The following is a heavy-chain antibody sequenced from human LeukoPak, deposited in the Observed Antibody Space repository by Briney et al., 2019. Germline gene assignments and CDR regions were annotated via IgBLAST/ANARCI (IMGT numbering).Heavy chain of an antibody. CDR1: GFTFSDYY. Sequence: GGSLRLSCAASGFTFSDYYMSWIRQAPGKGLEWVSYISSSGSTIYYADSVKGRFTISRDNSKNALYLQMNSLRAEDTAVYYCARQKKGPFGGVIVTNFDYWGQGTLVTVSS. J-gene: IGHJ4*02. D-gene: IGHD3-16*02. CDR2: ISSSGSTI. V-gene: IGHV3-11*01. CDR3: ARQKKGPFGGVIVTNFDY.